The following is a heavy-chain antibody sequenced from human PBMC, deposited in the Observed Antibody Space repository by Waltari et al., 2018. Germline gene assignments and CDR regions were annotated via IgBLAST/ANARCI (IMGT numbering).Heavy chain of an antibody. CDR2: IKEDGGRK. CDR3: VRNRGWQQFDF. CDR1: GFTISHYW. V-gene: IGHV3-7*01. D-gene: IGHD2-15*01. Sequence: EVQLVESGGGLVQPGGSLRLSCADTGFTISHYWMGWVRQAPGKGLEWVADIKEDGGRKDYVDSVKGRFTISRDNAKSTLYLQMNSLRAEDTAVFYCVRNRGWQQFDFWGQGTLVTVSS. J-gene: IGHJ4*02.